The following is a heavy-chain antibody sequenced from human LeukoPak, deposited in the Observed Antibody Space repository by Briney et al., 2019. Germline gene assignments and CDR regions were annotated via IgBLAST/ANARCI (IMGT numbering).Heavy chain of an antibody. CDR3: ARGRSAYAWDY. CDR1: GFTFSSYW. J-gene: IGHJ4*02. CDR2: ITGDGSST. D-gene: IGHD5-12*01. Sequence: GGSLRLSCAASGFTFSSYWMHWVRQAPGKGLVWVSRITGDGSSTSYADSVEGRFTISRDNAKDTLYLQMSSLRAEDTAVYYCARGRSAYAWDYWGQGTLVTVSS. V-gene: IGHV3-74*01.